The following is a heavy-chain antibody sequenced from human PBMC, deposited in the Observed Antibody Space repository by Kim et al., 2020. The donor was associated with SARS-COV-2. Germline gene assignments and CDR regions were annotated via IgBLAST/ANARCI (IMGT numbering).Heavy chain of an antibody. CDR3: ATTKGYYYGSGTYYYYYGMDV. V-gene: IGHV3-33*01. CDR1: GFTFSSYG. J-gene: IGHJ6*02. CDR2: IWYDGSNK. Sequence: GGSLRLSCAASGFTFSSYGMHWVRQAPGKGLEWVAVIWYDGSNKYYADSVKGRFTISRDNSKNTLYLQMNSLRAEDTAVYYCATTKGYYYGSGTYYYYYGMDVWGQGTTVTVSS. D-gene: IGHD3-10*01.